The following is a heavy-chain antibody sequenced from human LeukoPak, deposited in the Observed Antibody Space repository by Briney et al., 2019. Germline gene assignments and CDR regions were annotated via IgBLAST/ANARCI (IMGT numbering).Heavy chain of an antibody. J-gene: IGHJ3*02. CDR3: ARMVLSGSVGDGFDI. CDR1: GYTFTNQR. D-gene: IGHD3-10*01. Sequence: GASVKASCKASGYTFTNQRITWVRQAPGQGLEWMGWISAYNGNTKSAQKFQGRVTMTTDTSTRTAYMELTSLRSDDTAVYYCARMVLSGSVGDGFDIWGQGTIVTVSS. CDR2: ISAYNGNT. V-gene: IGHV1-18*01.